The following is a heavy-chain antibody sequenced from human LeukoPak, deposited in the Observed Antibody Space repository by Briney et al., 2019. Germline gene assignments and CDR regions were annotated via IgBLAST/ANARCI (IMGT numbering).Heavy chain of an antibody. J-gene: IGHJ6*03. CDR2: ISSSGSTI. Sequence: GGSLRLSCAASGFTFSSYWMSWIRQAPGKGLEWVSYISSSGSTIYYADSVKGRFTISRDNAKNSLYLQMNSLRAEDTAVYYCARVFSQRLDYYYYYMDVWGKGTTVTVSS. CDR3: ARVFSQRLDYYYYYMDV. CDR1: GFTFSSYW. V-gene: IGHV3-11*01. D-gene: IGHD6-25*01.